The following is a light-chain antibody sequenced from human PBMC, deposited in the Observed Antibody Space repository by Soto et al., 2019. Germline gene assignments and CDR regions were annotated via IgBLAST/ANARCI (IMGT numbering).Light chain of an antibody. CDR3: QTWATGIRV. Sequence: QPVLTQLPSASASLGASVKLTCTLNSAHSSYPIAWHQQQPEKGPRYLMKVNSDGSHNKGDGIPDRFSGSSSGAERYLTISSLQSEDEADYYCQTWATGIRVFGGGTKLTV. V-gene: IGLV4-69*01. CDR2: VNSDGSH. CDR1: SAHSSYP. J-gene: IGLJ3*02.